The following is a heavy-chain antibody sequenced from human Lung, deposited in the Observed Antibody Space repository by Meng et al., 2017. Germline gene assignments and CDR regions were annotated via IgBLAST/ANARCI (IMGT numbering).Heavy chain of an antibody. CDR2: IYYSGST. J-gene: IGHJ4*02. D-gene: IGHD4-17*01. CDR3: AREAVTTYTLDY. Sequence: LRLSCPVSGGSISSGGYYWSWIRQHPGKGLEWIGYIYYSGSTYYNPSLKSRVTISVDTSKNQFSLKLSSVTAADTAVYYCAREAVTTYTLDYWGPGTLVTVSS. CDR1: GGSISSGGYY. V-gene: IGHV4-31*03.